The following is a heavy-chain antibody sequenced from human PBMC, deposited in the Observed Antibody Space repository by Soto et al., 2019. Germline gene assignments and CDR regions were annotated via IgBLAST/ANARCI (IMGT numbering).Heavy chain of an antibody. V-gene: IGHV3-23*01. CDR2: ISGSGGST. CDR1: GFTFSSYA. D-gene: IGHD2-2*01. CDR3: AKGVGRLLYYFDY. J-gene: IGHJ4*02. Sequence: GGSPRLSFAASGFTFSSYAMIWVRQAPGKGLEWVSAISGSGGSTYYADSVKGRFTISRDNSKNTLYLQMNSLRAEDTAVYYCAKGVGRLLYYFDYWGQGTLVTVYS.